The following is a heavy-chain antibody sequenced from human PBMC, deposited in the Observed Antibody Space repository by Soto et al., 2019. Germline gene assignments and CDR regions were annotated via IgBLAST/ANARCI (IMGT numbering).Heavy chain of an antibody. D-gene: IGHD6-19*01. V-gene: IGHV4-39*01. J-gene: IGHJ4*02. CDR1: GVSISSKNVY. Sequence: SETLSLTCTVSGVSISSKNVYWGWIRQSPGKGLEWIGTLYSGSTFSSLSLKNRVTISVDTSKNQVSLKLRSVAAADTAIYYCATTRGIAVGGSFDYWGQGIQVTVS. CDR2: LYSGST. CDR3: ATTRGIAVGGSFDY.